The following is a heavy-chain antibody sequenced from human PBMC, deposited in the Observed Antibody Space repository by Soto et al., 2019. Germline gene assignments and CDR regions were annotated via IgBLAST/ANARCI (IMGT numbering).Heavy chain of an antibody. V-gene: IGHV4-4*02. J-gene: IGHJ4*02. CDR1: GGSISSSYW. CDR3: VSSLNYDFWRDGGRHFYFDY. D-gene: IGHD3-3*01. CDR2: IYHGGTT. Sequence: QVQLQELGPGLVKPSGTLSLTCAVSGGSISSSYWWNWVRQTPRGRLEWIGKIYHGGTTNYNPSLKNRVTISVDKSKNQLSLKLTSVTAADTAVYYCVSSLNYDFWRDGGRHFYFDYWGRGILATVSS.